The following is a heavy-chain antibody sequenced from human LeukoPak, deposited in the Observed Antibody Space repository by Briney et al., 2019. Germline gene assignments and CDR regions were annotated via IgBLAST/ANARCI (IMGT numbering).Heavy chain of an antibody. D-gene: IGHD3-3*01. V-gene: IGHV3-30*02. CDR2: IRYDGSNK. CDR1: GFTFSSYG. Sequence: GGSLRLSCAASGFTFSSYGMHWVRQAPGKGLEWVAFIRYDGSNKYYADSVKGRFTISRDNSKNTLYLQMNSLRAEDTAVYYCAKETRILEWLHPFDYWGQGALVTVSS. J-gene: IGHJ4*02. CDR3: AKETRILEWLHPFDY.